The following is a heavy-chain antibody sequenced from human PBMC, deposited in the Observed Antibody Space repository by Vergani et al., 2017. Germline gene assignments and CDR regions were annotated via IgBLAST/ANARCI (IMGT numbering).Heavy chain of an antibody. CDR1: GGSISSYY. CDR3: AREDERITIFGVVRTFDY. V-gene: IGHV4-4*07. D-gene: IGHD3-3*01. CDR2: IYTSGST. J-gene: IGHJ4*02. Sequence: QVQLQESGPGLVKPSETLSLTCTVSGGSISSYYWSWIRQPAGKGLEWIGRIYTSGSTNYNPSLKSRVTMSVDTSKNQFSLKLSSVTAADTAVYYCAREDERITIFGVVRTFDYWGQGTLVTVSS.